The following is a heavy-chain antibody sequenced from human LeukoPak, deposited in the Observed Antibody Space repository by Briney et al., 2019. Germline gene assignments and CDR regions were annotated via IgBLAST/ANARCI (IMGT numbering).Heavy chain of an antibody. CDR1: GFTFSSYG. V-gene: IGHV3-30*02. J-gene: IGHJ6*03. CDR3: AKDRCSNGIGCYYYYMDV. Sequence: PGGSLRLSCAASGFTFSSYGMHWVRQAPGKGLEWVAFIRYDGSNKYYADSVKGRFTISRDNSKNTLYLQMNSLRAEDTAVYYCAKDRCSNGIGCYYYYMDVWAKGTTVTISS. D-gene: IGHD2-8*01. CDR2: IRYDGSNK.